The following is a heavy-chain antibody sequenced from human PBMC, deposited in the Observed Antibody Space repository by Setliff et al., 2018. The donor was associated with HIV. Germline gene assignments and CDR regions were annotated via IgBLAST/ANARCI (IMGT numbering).Heavy chain of an antibody. J-gene: IGHJ6*03. CDR3: ARDLYFYYYMDV. D-gene: IGHD3-9*01. CDR2: ISSTSSTI. V-gene: IGHV3-48*01. Sequence: GGSLRLSCAASGSGFTFSSYSMNWVRQAPGKGLEWVSYISSTSSTIYYANSVKGRFTISRDDAKNSLYLQMNSLRAEDTAAYYCARDLYFYYYMDVWGKGTTVTV. CDR1: GSGFTFSSYS.